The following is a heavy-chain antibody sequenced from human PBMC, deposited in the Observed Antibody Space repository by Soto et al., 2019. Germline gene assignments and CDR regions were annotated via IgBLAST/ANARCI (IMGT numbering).Heavy chain of an antibody. CDR2: ITGSGGSK. CDR3: AKDTRLRLGELSFDAFDY. V-gene: IGHV3-23*01. Sequence: GGSLRLSCAASGFTFSSYGMSWVRQAPGKGLEWVSGITGSGGSKYYADSVEGRFTVSRDNAKNTLYLQMNSLRAEDTAVYYCAKDTRLRLGELSFDAFDYWGQGTLVTVSS. D-gene: IGHD3-16*02. J-gene: IGHJ4*02. CDR1: GFTFSSYG.